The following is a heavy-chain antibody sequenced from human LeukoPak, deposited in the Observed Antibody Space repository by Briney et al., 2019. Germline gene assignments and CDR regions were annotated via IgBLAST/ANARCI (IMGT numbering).Heavy chain of an antibody. CDR1: GGSISSYY. D-gene: IGHD6-19*01. J-gene: IGHJ4*02. CDR3: ARARDSSGWYSFFDF. CDR2: IYYSGST. Sequence: SETLSLTCTVSGGSISSYYWSWIRQPPGKGLEWIGYIYYSGSTNYNPSLKSRVTISVDTSKNQFSLKLSSVTAADTAVYYCARARDSSGWYSFFDFWGQGTLVTVSS. V-gene: IGHV4-59*01.